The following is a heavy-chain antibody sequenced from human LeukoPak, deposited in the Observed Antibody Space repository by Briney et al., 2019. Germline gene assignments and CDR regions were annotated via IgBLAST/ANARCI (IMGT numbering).Heavy chain of an antibody. CDR2: ISYVGSDK. CDR1: GFTFSSFA. D-gene: IGHD2-15*01. CDR3: ARTDLGYCSGGSCSAFDI. Sequence: GGSLRHSCAASGFTFSSFAMHWVRQAPGKGLEWVAVISYVGSDKDYADSVKGRFTISRDNSKNTLYLQMNSLRAEDTAVYYCARTDLGYCSGGSCSAFDIWGHETMVTVSS. J-gene: IGHJ3*02. V-gene: IGHV3-30-3*01.